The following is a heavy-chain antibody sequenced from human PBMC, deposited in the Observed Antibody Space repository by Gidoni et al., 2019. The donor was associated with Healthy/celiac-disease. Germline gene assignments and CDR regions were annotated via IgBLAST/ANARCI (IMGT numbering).Heavy chain of an antibody. Sequence: QVQLVECGGGVVQPGRSLRLSCAASGFTFSSYAMHWVRQAPGKGLEWVAVISYDGSNKYYADSMKGRFTISRDNSKNTLYLQMNSLRAEDTAVYYCARSTGLGRWLQLDAFDIWGQGTMVTVSS. J-gene: IGHJ3*02. CDR1: GFTFSSYA. V-gene: IGHV3-30-3*01. D-gene: IGHD5-12*01. CDR3: ARSTGLGRWLQLDAFDI. CDR2: ISYDGSNK.